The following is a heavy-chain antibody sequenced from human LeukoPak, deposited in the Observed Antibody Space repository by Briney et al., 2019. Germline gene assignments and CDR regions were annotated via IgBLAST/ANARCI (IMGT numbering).Heavy chain of an antibody. CDR1: GFTFSNAW. Sequence: GGSLRLSCAASGFTFSNAWMSWVRQAPGKGLEWVGRIKSKTDGGTTDYVAPVKGRFTISRDDSKNTVYVQMNSLKTKDTAVYYCTTDLWFGEFGMDVWGQGTTVIVSS. V-gene: IGHV3-15*01. J-gene: IGHJ6*02. CDR2: IKSKTDGGTT. CDR3: TTDLWFGEFGMDV. D-gene: IGHD3-10*01.